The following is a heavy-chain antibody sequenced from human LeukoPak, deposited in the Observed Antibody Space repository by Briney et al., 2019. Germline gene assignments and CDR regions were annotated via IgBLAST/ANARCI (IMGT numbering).Heavy chain of an antibody. CDR2: IVVGSGNT. Sequence: SVKVSCKASGFTFTSSAVQWVRQARGQRLEWIGWIVVGSGNTNYAQKFQERVTITRDMSTSTAYMELSRLRSDDTAVYYCARVRSRLSSTSDFDYWGQGTLVTVSS. D-gene: IGHD2-2*01. J-gene: IGHJ4*02. CDR1: GFTFTSSA. V-gene: IGHV1-58*01. CDR3: ARVRSRLSSTSDFDY.